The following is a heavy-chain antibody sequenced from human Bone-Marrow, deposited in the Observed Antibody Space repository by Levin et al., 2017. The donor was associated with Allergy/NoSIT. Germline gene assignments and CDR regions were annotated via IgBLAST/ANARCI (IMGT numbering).Heavy chain of an antibody. CDR2: ISSSGSTI. D-gene: IGHD1-7*01. J-gene: IGHJ4*02. CDR3: ARAGTFGAHFSDY. V-gene: IGHV3-11*01. Sequence: GESLKISCAASGFTFSDYYMSWIRQAPGKGLEWVSYISSSGSTIYYADSVKGRFTISRDNAKNSLYLQMNSLRAEDTAVYYCARAGTFGAHFSDYWGQGTLVTVSS. CDR1: GFTFSDYY.